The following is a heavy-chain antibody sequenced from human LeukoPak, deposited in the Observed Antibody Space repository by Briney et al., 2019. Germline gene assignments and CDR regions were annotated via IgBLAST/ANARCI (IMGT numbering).Heavy chain of an antibody. D-gene: IGHD1-26*01. J-gene: IGHJ5*02. CDR1: GFTFSSYG. CDR2: ISYDGSNK. CDR3: AKDLVGATQPYNWFDP. V-gene: IGHV3-30*18. Sequence: PGGSLRPSCAASGFTFSSYGMHWARQAPGKGLEWVAVISYDGSNKYYADSVKGRFTISRDNSKNTLYLQMNSLRAEDTAVYYCAKDLVGATQPYNWFDPWGQGTLVTVSS.